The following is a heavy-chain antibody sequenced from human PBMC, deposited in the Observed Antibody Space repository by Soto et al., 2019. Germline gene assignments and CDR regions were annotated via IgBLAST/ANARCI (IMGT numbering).Heavy chain of an antibody. CDR1: GGSISSYY. J-gene: IGHJ6*02. CDR2: IYTSGST. CDR3: ASDRVTGYYDRVDMDV. Sequence: PSETLSLTCTVSGGSISSYYWSWIRQPAGKGLEWIGRIYTSGSTNYNPSLKRRVTMSVDTSKNQFSLKLSSVTAADTAVYYCASDRVTGYYDRVDMDVWGQGTTVTVSS. D-gene: IGHD3-9*01. V-gene: IGHV4-4*07.